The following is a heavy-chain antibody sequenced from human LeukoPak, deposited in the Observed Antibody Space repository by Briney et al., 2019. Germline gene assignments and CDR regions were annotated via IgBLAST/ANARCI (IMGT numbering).Heavy chain of an antibody. Sequence: ASVKVSCKASGYTFTSYAMNWVRQAPGQGLEWMGWINTNTGNPTYAQGFTGRFVFSLDNSVSKAYLTMSSLKAEDTAGSYFRREALDYDFWSALHYYFDYWGQGPLVTVSS. D-gene: IGHD3-3*01. CDR2: INTNTGNP. CDR1: GYTFTSYA. V-gene: IGHV7-4-1*02. CDR3: RREALDYDFWSALHYYFDY. J-gene: IGHJ4*02.